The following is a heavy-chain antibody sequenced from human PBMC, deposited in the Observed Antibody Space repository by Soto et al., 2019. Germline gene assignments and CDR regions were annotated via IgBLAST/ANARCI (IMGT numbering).Heavy chain of an antibody. J-gene: IGHJ3*02. CDR3: ARAYRSTDAFDI. CDR2: IIPNRGRA. D-gene: IGHD6-13*01. Sequence: GASVKVSCKASGGTFSSYTISWVRQAPGQGLEWMGWIIPNRGRANYAQKFQGRVTMTGDTSTSTAYMELSRLRSDDTAVYYCARAYRSTDAFDIWGQGTMVTVSS. CDR1: GGTFSSYT. V-gene: IGHV1-69*08.